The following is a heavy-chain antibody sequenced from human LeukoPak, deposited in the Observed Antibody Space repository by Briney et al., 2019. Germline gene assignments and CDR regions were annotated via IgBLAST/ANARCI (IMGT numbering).Heavy chain of an antibody. CDR3: TADRSSLRSSYYYYGMDV. Sequence: GGSLRLSCAASGFTFSSYWMSWVRQAPGKGLEWVGRIKSKNDGGTADYAAPVKGRFTISRDDSENTLYLQMNSLKTEDTAVYYCTADRSSLRSSYYYYGMDVWGQGTAVTVSS. D-gene: IGHD6-6*01. CDR2: IKSKNDGGTA. CDR1: GFTFSSYW. V-gene: IGHV3-15*01. J-gene: IGHJ6*02.